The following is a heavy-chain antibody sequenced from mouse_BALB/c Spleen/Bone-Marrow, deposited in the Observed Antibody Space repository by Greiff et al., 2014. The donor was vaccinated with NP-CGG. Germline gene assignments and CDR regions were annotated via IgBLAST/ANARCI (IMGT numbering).Heavy chain of an antibody. CDR2: INPYNDGT. CDR1: GNTFTSYV. Sequence: EVQLQESGPELVKPGASVKMSCKASGNTFTSYVIHWVKQKPGQGLEWIGYINPYNDGTKYNEKFKGKATLTSDKSSSTAYMELSSLTSEDSAVYYCARGGYYGTSLYWYFDVWGAGTTVTVSS. D-gene: IGHD1-1*01. CDR3: ARGGYYGTSLYWYFDV. J-gene: IGHJ1*01. V-gene: IGHV1-14*01.